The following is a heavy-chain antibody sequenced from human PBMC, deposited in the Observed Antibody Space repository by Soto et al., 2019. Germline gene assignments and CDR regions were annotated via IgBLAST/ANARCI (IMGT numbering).Heavy chain of an antibody. J-gene: IGHJ6*02. D-gene: IGHD3-10*01. CDR1: GYTFTSYG. V-gene: IGHV1-18*01. CDR3: ARRMGRGAQSPYYYGMDV. CDR2: ISAYNGNT. Sequence: QVQLVQSGAEVKKPGASVKVSCKASGYTFTSYGISWVRQAPGQGLEWMGWISAYNGNTNYAQTLQGRVTMTTDTSRNKPYRELRRLRSDDTAGYYCARRMGRGAQSPYYYGMDVWGQGTTVTVAS.